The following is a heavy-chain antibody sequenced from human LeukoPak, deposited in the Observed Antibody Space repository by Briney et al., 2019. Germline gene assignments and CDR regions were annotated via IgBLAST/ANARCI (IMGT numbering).Heavy chain of an antibody. J-gene: IGHJ4*02. CDR2: ISNRGSPI. CDR3: ARSADRSGYFREITLYYFDY. V-gene: IGHV3-11*01. Sequence: RGSLRLSCAASGFTFSAFYMTWIRQAPGKGLEWVSYISNRGSPIHYADSVTGRFTISTANAKRSLYLQMKSLRAEDTAVYYCARSADRSGYFREITLYYFDYGGQGTLVTVSS. CDR1: GFTFSAFY. D-gene: IGHD3-22*01.